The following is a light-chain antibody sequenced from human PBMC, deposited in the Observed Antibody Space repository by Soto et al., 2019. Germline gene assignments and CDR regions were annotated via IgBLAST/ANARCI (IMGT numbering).Light chain of an antibody. CDR3: QQFGTSSLVT. J-gene: IGKJ3*01. CDR2: GVS. V-gene: IGKV3-20*01. CDR1: QSVNTKY. Sequence: EIELTQSPGTLSLSPGAGATLSCGASQSVNTKYLAWYQQKPGQAPRLLISGVSSRATGIPDRFSGSGSGTDFILTISRVEPEDFAVYYCQQFGTSSLVTFGPGTKVDIK.